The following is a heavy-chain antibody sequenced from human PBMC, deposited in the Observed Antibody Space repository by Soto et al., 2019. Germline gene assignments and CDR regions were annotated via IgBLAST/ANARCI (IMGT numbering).Heavy chain of an antibody. Sequence: PSETLSLTCTVSGDSVSSDNYYWTWIRQPPGKGLEWIGYIYSSGSTNYNPSLKSRVTISLDTSRNQFSLKLTSVTAADTAVYSCARDIRGYSRAFDYWGQGTLVTVSS. J-gene: IGHJ4*02. CDR3: ARDIRGYSRAFDY. CDR1: GDSVSSDNYY. CDR2: IYSSGST. V-gene: IGHV4-61*01. D-gene: IGHD5-18*01.